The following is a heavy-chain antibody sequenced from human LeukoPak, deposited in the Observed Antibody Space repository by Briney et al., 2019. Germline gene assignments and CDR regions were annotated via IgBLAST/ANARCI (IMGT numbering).Heavy chain of an antibody. J-gene: IGHJ4*02. CDR3: AREYSITAYYFDY. CDR1: GYTFTSYY. D-gene: IGHD6-13*01. CDR2: IIPIFGTA. Sequence: SVKVSCTAPGYTFTSYYMHWVRQAPGQGLEWMGGIIPIFGTANYAQKFQGRVTITADESTSTAYMELSSLRSEDTAAYYCAREYSITAYYFDYWGQGTLVTVSS. V-gene: IGHV1-69*13.